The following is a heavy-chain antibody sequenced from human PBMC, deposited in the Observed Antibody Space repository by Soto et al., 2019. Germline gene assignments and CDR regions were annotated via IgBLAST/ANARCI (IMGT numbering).Heavy chain of an antibody. V-gene: IGHV1-8*01. J-gene: IGHJ4*02. CDR2: MNPNSGNT. D-gene: IGHD3-22*01. CDR3: ARGSLYYYDSSGYYGY. CDR1: GYTFTSYD. Sequence: ASVKVSCKASGYTFTSYDINWVRQATGQGLEWMGWMNPNSGNTGYAQKFQGRVTMTRNTSISTAYMELSSLRSEDTAVYYCARGSLYYYDSSGYYGYWGQGTLVTVS.